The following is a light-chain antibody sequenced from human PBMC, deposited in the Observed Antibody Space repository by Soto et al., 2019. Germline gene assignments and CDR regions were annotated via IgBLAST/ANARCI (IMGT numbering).Light chain of an antibody. Sequence: EIVLTQSPGTLSLSPGERATLSCRASQSVGSSFLAWYQQRPGQAPRLLIYGASSRATGIPDRFSGSGSGTDFTLTISRLEPEDFSVDYCQQYGSSPMYTFGQGTKLEIK. CDR1: QSVGSSF. CDR2: GAS. V-gene: IGKV3-20*01. CDR3: QQYGSSPMYT. J-gene: IGKJ2*01.